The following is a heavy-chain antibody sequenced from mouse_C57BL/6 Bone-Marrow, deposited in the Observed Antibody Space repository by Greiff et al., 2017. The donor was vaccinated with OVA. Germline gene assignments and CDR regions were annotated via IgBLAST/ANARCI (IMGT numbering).Heavy chain of an antibody. CDR2: ISYDGSN. CDR1: GYSITSGYY. CDR3: APHPYYYAMDY. Sequence: DVQLQESGPGLVKPSQSLSLTCSVTGYSITSGYYWNWIRQFPGNKLEWMGYISYDGSNNYNPSLKNRISITRDTSKNQFFLKLNSVTTEDTATYYCAPHPYYYAMDYWGQGTSVTVSS. V-gene: IGHV3-6*01. J-gene: IGHJ4*01.